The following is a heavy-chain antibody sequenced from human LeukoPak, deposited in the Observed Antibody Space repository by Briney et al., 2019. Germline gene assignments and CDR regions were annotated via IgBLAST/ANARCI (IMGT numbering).Heavy chain of an antibody. J-gene: IGHJ6*02. CDR2: INWNSGSI. CDR1: GSTCGDYA. CDR3: AKDRLGSKRDYCYGMDA. V-gene: IGHV3-9*01. Sequence: QAGGSLRISCAASGSTCGDYALHWVRQAPGKNLEWVSGINWNSGSIGYEDSVKGRFTISRDNAKKSLYLQMNSLRAEDTALYCCAKDRLGSKRDYCYGMDAWGQGTTVTVSS. D-gene: IGHD3-9*01.